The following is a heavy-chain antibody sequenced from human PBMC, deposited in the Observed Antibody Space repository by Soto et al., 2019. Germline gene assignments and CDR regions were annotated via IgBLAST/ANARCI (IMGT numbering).Heavy chain of an antibody. J-gene: IGHJ4*02. CDR2: INHSGST. Sequence: QVQLQQWGAGLLKPSETLSLTCAVYGGSFSGYYWSWIRQPPGKGLEWIGEINHSGSTNYNPSLKSRVTISVDTSKNQFSLKLSSVTAADTAVYYCASLRKTPQSAMTKFTYWGQGTLVTVSS. CDR1: GGSFSGYY. CDR3: ASLRKTPQSAMTKFTY. D-gene: IGHD3-10*01. V-gene: IGHV4-34*01.